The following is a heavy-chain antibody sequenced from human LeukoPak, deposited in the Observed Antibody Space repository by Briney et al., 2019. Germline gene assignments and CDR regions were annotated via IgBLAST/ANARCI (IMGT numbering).Heavy chain of an antibody. D-gene: IGHD2/OR15-2a*01. V-gene: IGHV4-34*01. J-gene: IGHJ4*02. CDR1: GGSFSGYY. CDR2: INHSGST. Sequence: TSETLSLTCAVYGGSFSGYYWSWIRQPPGKGLEWIGEINHSGSTNYNPSLKSRVTISVDTSKNQFSLKLSSVTAADTAVYYCAGRGNLWARWGQGTLVTVSS. CDR3: AGRGNLWAR.